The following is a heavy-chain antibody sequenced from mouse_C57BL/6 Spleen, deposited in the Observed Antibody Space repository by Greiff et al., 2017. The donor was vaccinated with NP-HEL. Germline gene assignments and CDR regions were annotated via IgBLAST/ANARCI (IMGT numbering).Heavy chain of an antibody. CDR1: GFTFSSYA. Sequence: EVQLVESGGGLVKPGGSLKLSCAASGFTFSSYAMSWVRQTPEKRLEWVATISDGGSYTYYPDNVKGRFTISRDNAKNNLYLQMSHLKSEDTAMYYCARDRNYSKGFDYWGQGTTLTVSS. D-gene: IGHD2-5*01. CDR3: ARDRNYSKGFDY. J-gene: IGHJ2*01. CDR2: ISDGGSYT. V-gene: IGHV5-4*01.